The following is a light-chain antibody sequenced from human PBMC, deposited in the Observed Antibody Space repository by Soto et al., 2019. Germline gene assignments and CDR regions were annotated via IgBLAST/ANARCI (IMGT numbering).Light chain of an antibody. CDR2: DAS. J-gene: IGKJ4*01. CDR3: QQSHSTPLT. V-gene: IGKV1-5*01. Sequence: DIQMTQSPSTLSATAGDRVTITCRASQSISSWLAWYQQRPGKAPKLLIYDASNLESGVPSRFSGSGSGTDFTLTISSLQPEDFATYYCQQSHSTPLTFGGGTKVDIK. CDR1: QSISSW.